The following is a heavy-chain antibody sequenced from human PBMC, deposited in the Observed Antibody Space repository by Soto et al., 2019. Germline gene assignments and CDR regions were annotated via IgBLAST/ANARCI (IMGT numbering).Heavy chain of an antibody. CDR3: ARRHREVPALIGDYFDY. J-gene: IGHJ4*02. Sequence: QVQLVESGGGVVQPGKSLTLSCAASGFAFSSFAMHWVRPPPGTGLVWVAVVSFDGNRQYFSDSVKGRFTISRDNSKNTVSLHMNSLRDDDSALYYCARRHREVPALIGDYFDYWGQGTLVTVSS. CDR1: GFAFSSFA. D-gene: IGHD2-2*01. CDR2: VSFDGNRQ. V-gene: IGHV3-30*04.